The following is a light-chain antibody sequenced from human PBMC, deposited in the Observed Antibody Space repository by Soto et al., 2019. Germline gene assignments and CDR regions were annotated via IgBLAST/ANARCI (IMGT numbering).Light chain of an antibody. CDR2: EVT. V-gene: IGLV2-14*01. CDR1: SRDVGIYNY. Sequence: QAVLTQPASVSGAPAQSIAISCTGTSRDVGIYNYVSWYQQHPGKVPKLIIYEVTNRPSGVSNRFSGSKSGNTASLIISGIQPEDEADYYCTSDTTRSTRVFGTGTKVTV. J-gene: IGLJ1*01. CDR3: TSDTTRSTRV.